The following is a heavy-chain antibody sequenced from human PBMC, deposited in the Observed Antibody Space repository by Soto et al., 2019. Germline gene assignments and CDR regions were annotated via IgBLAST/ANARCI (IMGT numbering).Heavy chain of an antibody. CDR3: AHRLAFDILTGYYPCDAFDI. CDR2: IYWDDDK. J-gene: IGHJ3*02. D-gene: IGHD3-9*01. CDR1: GFSLSTSGVG. V-gene: IGHV2-5*02. Sequence: QITLKESGPTLVKPTQTLTLTCTFSGFSLSTSGVGVGWIRQPPGKALEWLALIYWDDDKRYSPSLKSRLTITNDTSKNQVVLTMTNMDPVDTATYYCAHRLAFDILTGYYPCDAFDIWGQGTMVTVSS.